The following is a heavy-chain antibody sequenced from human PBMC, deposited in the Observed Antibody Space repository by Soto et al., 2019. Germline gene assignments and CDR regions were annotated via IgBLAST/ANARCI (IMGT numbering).Heavy chain of an antibody. J-gene: IGHJ6*02. CDR3: ARDQIRFSWAYGMDV. D-gene: IGHD1-26*01. Sequence: QVQLVEYGGGVVQPGRSLRLSCAASGFTFSSYAMHWVRQAPGTGLEWVAVISYDGSNKYYADSVKGRFTISRDNSKNTLYLQMHSLRAEDTAVYYCARDQIRFSWAYGMDVWGQGTTVPVSS. CDR1: GFTFSSYA. CDR2: ISYDGSNK. V-gene: IGHV3-30-3*01.